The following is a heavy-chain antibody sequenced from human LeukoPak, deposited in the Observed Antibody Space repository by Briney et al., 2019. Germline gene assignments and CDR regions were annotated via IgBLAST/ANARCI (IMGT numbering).Heavy chain of an antibody. CDR3: YSSSRIYYYYYYMDV. Sequence: GGSLRLSCAASGFTLSSYGMSWVRQAPGRGLEWVSSIRPSGDNTYYADSVKGRFTISRDNSKNTLYLQMNSLRAEDTAVYYCYSSSRIYYYYYYMDVWGKGTTVTVSS. V-gene: IGHV3-23*01. CDR1: GFTLSSYG. J-gene: IGHJ6*03. D-gene: IGHD6-13*01. CDR2: IRPSGDNT.